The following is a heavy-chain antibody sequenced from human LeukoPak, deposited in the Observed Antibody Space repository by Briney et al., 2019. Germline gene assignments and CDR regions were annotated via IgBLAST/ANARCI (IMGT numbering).Heavy chain of an antibody. J-gene: IGHJ6*02. Sequence: GGSLRLSCTGSGFTFDDHAMSRVRQAPGKGLEWVGFIRSKAYRGTTEYAASVKGRFTISRDDSASIAYLQMNSLRTEDTAVYYCARGPIQLWIHNAMDVWGQGTTVTVSS. CDR2: IRSKAYRGTT. CDR1: GFTFDDHA. V-gene: IGHV3-49*04. CDR3: ARGPIQLWIHNAMDV. D-gene: IGHD5-18*01.